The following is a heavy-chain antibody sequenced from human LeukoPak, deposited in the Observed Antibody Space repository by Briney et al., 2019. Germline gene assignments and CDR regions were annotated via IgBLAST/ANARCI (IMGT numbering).Heavy chain of an antibody. CDR1: GGSIGSSSYY. J-gene: IGHJ4*02. V-gene: IGHV4-61*05. D-gene: IGHD2-15*01. CDR2: IYYSGGT. CDR3: ARLLCSGGSCSPDY. Sequence: SETLSLTWTVSGGSIGSSSYYWSWIRQPPGKGLEWIGYIYYSGGTNYNPSLKSRVTISVDTSKNQFSLKLSSVTAADTAVYYCARLLCSGGSCSPDYWGQGTLVTVSS.